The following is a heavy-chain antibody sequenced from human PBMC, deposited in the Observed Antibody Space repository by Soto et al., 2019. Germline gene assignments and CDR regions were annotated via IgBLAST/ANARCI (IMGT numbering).Heavy chain of an antibody. CDR3: ARRPSIAVAGSTHRAFDI. J-gene: IGHJ3*02. V-gene: IGHV4-34*01. Sequence: SETLSLNCAVYGGSFSGYYWSWIRQPPGKGLEWIGEINHSGSTNYNPSLKSRVTISVDTSKNQFSLKMSSVTAADTAVYYCARRPSIAVAGSTHRAFDIWGQGTMVTVSS. D-gene: IGHD6-19*01. CDR2: INHSGST. CDR1: GGSFSGYY.